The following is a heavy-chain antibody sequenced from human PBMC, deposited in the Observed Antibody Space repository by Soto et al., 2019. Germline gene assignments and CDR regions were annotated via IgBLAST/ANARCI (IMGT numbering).Heavy chain of an antibody. J-gene: IGHJ4*01. CDR3: ANNISY. CDR1: GGSISEYY. Sequence: PSETLSLTCTVSGGSISEYYWSWIRQPPGKGLEWIGYMYDSGSTRYNPSLNSRVTISVDTSKNQFSLNLRSVTAADTAVDYCANNISYRAQRTLVLVSS. CDR2: MYDSGST. V-gene: IGHV4-4*09.